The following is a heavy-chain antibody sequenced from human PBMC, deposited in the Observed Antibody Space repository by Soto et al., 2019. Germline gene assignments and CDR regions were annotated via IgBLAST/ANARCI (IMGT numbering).Heavy chain of an antibody. CDR3: AIDGDDYTDTYLLDF. D-gene: IGHD4-4*01. J-gene: IGHJ4*02. V-gene: IGHV3-30-3*01. CDR2: ISSDGGNK. CDR1: GFTFSSYV. Sequence: GGSLRLSCAASGFTFSSYVMHWVRQAPGKGLEWVALISSDGGNKYYADSVKGRFTVSRDNSKNALYLQMNSLRGEDTAIYYCAIDGDDYTDTYLLDFWGQGTPVTVSS.